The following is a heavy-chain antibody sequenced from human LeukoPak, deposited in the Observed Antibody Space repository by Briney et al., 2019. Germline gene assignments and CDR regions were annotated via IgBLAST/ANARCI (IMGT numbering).Heavy chain of an antibody. CDR2: IYYSGST. J-gene: IGHJ4*02. V-gene: IGHV4-39*02. CDR1: GGSISSYY. CDR3: ARDRKQWWGFDY. Sequence: SETLSLTCTVSGGSISSYYWSWIRQPPGKGLEWIGSIYYSGSTYYNPSLKGRVTISVDTSKNQFSLKLSSVTAADTAVYYCARDRKQWWGFDYWGQGTLVTVSS. D-gene: IGHD2-15*01.